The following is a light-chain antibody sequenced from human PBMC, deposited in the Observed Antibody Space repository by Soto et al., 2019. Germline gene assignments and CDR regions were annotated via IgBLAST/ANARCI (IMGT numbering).Light chain of an antibody. CDR1: SSNIGKNA. CDR3: TSYAGGNILV. V-gene: IGLV1-44*01. CDR2: TND. Sequence: QSVLTQPPSASGTPGQRVTISCSGSSSNIGKNAINWYQQLPGTAPKLLIYTNDQRPSGVPDRFSGSKSGTSASLAISGLQSEDEADYYCTSYAGGNILVFGGGTKLTVL. J-gene: IGLJ2*01.